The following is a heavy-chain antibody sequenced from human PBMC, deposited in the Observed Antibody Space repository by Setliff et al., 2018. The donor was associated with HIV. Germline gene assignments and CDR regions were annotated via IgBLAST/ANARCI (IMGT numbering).Heavy chain of an antibody. Sequence: SETLSLTCTVSGASIRNYYWSWVRQPPGKGLEWIGYIYNSGITNYNPSLESRVTISVDTSKNQFSLKLSSVTAADTAVYYCALGRVMATITWGGLLTPQYYFDYWGQGTLVTVSS. D-gene: IGHD5-12*01. CDR1: GASIRNYY. CDR3: ALGRVMATITWGGLLTPQYYFDY. J-gene: IGHJ4*02. CDR2: IYNSGIT. V-gene: IGHV4-59*01.